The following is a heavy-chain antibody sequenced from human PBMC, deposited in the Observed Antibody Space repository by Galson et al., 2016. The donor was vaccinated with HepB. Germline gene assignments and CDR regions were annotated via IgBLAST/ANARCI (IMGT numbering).Heavy chain of an antibody. D-gene: IGHD6-6*01. CDR2: ISGSGDNT. V-gene: IGHV3-23*01. Sequence: SLRLSCAASGFTFSSYAMSWVRQAPGKGLEWVSGISGSGDNTYLADSVKGRFTISRDSSKNILYLQMNSLRDEDTAVYYCARGWYSNSSPCFDYWGQGTLVTVSS. CDR3: ARGWYSNSSPCFDY. J-gene: IGHJ4*02. CDR1: GFTFSSYA.